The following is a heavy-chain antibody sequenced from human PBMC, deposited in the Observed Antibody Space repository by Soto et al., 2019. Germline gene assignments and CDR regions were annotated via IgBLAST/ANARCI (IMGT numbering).Heavy chain of an antibody. CDR2: IFSNDDK. J-gene: IGHJ6*02. Sequence: QITLKESGPTLMKPTQTLTLTCAFSGFSLSTSGVGVGWIRQPPGKALEWLALIFSNDDKRYSPSLMSRLTILKDTAKNQVVLTMTNIDPVDTATYYCSHMSGSGLFGMDVWGQGNTVTVSS. CDR1: GFSLSTSGVG. D-gene: IGHD3-10*01. V-gene: IGHV2-5*01. CDR3: SHMSGSGLFGMDV.